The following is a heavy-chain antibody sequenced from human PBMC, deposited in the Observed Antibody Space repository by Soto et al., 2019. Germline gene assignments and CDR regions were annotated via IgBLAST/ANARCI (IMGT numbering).Heavy chain of an antibody. Sequence: ASVKVSCKASGYTFTGYYMHWVRQAPGQGLEWMGWINPNSGGTNYAQKFQGWVTMTRDTSISTAYMEPSRLRSDDTAVYYCARGGGGYSENYGMDVWGQGTTVTVSS. CDR2: INPNSGGT. D-gene: IGHD5-18*01. V-gene: IGHV1-2*04. CDR1: GYTFTGYY. CDR3: ARGGGGYSENYGMDV. J-gene: IGHJ6*02.